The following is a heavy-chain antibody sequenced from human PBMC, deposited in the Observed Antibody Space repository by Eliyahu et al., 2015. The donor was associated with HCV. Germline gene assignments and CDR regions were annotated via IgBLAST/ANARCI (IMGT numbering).Heavy chain of an antibody. J-gene: IGHJ5*02. CDR3: ARDGWHYYDSSGYYSRGFDP. Sequence: QVQLQESGPGLVKPSQTLSLTCTVSGGSITSGGYYWSWIRQHPGKGLEWVGYLDFSGGTYYNPSLKSRVTISIDTSKNQFSLKLSSVTAADTAVYYCARDGWHYYDSSGYYSRGFDPWGQGTLVTVSS. CDR2: LDFSGGT. V-gene: IGHV4-31*03. CDR1: GGSITSGGYY. D-gene: IGHD3-22*01.